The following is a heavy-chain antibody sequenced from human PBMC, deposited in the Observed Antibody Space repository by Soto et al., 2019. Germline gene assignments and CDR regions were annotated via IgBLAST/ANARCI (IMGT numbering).Heavy chain of an antibody. D-gene: IGHD4-17*01. V-gene: IGHV1-24*01. CDR2: FDPEDGET. J-gene: IGHJ4*02. CDR1: GYTLTELS. CDR3: ATGVYGDYDELYFDY. Sequence: GASVKVSCKVSGYTLTELSMHWVRQAPRKGLEWMGGFDPEDGETIYAQKFQGRVTMTEDTSTDTAYMELSSLRSEDTAVYYCATGVYGDYDELYFDYWGQGTLVTVSS.